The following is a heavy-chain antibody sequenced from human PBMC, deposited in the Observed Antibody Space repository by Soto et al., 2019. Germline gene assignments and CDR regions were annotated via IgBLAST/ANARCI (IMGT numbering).Heavy chain of an antibody. CDR2: IYHRGTT. CDR3: GRHGESTAAPDS. Sequence: TSETLSLTCTVSGGSIKTTGYYWNWIRQRPGKGLEWIGNIYHRGTTYYHPSLKSRVSLSVDTSNNQFSLRLTSVTAADTAVYLRGRHGESTAAPDSWGQGTLDTV. J-gene: IGHJ4*02. V-gene: IGHV4-31*02. CDR1: GGSIKTTGYY. D-gene: IGHD4-17*01.